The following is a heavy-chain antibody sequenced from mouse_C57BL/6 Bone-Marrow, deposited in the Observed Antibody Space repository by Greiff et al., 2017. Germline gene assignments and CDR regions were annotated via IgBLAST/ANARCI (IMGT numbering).Heavy chain of an antibody. CDR2: IYPGDGDT. Sequence: QVQLQQSGAELVKPGASVKISCKASGYAFSSYWMNWVKQRPGKGREWIGQIYPGDGDTNYNGKVKGKATLTADKSSSTAYMQLSSLTSEDSAGYFCARKGYYYGSSSFAYWGQGTLVTVSA. J-gene: IGHJ3*01. V-gene: IGHV1-80*01. CDR1: GYAFSSYW. D-gene: IGHD1-1*01. CDR3: ARKGYYYGSSSFAY.